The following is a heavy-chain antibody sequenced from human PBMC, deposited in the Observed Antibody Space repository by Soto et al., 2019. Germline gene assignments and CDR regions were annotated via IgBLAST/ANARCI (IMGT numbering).Heavy chain of an antibody. V-gene: IGHV4-59*01. CDR3: ARGEVATPGPYGMDA. CDR1: GGSLSRYY. CDR2: IYYSGST. Sequence: SETLSLTCTVSGGSLSRYYWSWIRQPPGKRLEWIGYIYYSGSTNYNPSLTSRVTISVDTSKNQFSLKLSSVTAAYTPVYNCARGEVATPGPYGMDAWGQGTTVTVSS. D-gene: IGHD5-12*01. J-gene: IGHJ6*02.